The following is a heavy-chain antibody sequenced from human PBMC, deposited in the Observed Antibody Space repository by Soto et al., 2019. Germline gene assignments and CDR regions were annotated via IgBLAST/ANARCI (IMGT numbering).Heavy chain of an antibody. V-gene: IGHV1-8*01. CDR3: AKDTYYYSSSGYYVFGS. J-gene: IGHJ4*02. D-gene: IGHD3-22*01. CDR1: GYTFTSYD. CDR2: MNPNSGNT. Sequence: GASVKVSCKASGYTFTSYDINWVRQATGQGLEWMGWMNPNSGNTGYAQKFQGRVTMTRNTSISTAYMELSSLRSEDTAVYYCAKDTYYYSSSGYYVFGSWGQGTLVTVSS.